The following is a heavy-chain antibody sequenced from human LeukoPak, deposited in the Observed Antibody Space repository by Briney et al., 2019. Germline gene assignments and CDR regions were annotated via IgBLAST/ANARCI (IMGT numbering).Heavy chain of an antibody. CDR1: GGSISSYY. CDR2: IYYSGST. CDR3: ARDHPLPYYYDSSGPSGAFDI. D-gene: IGHD3-22*01. V-gene: IGHV4-59*01. J-gene: IGHJ3*02. Sequence: SETLSLTCTVSGGSISSYYWSWIRQPPGKGLEWIGYIYYSGSTNYNPSLKSRVTISVDTSKNQFSLKLSSVTAADTAVYYCARDHPLPYYYDSSGPSGAFDIGGQGTMVTVSS.